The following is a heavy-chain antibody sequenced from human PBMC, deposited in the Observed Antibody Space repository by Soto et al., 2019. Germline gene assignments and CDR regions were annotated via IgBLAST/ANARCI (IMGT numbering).Heavy chain of an antibody. D-gene: IGHD4-17*01. CDR1: GFTFSNAW. CDR3: TTEGKGVGDYGYYYYYGMDV. V-gene: IGHV3-15*07. CDR2: IKSKTDGGTT. Sequence: PGGSLRLSCAASGFTFSNAWMNWVRQAPGKGLEWVGRIKSKTDGGTTDYAAPVKGRFTISRDDSKNTLYLQMNSLKTEDTAVYYCTTEGKGVGDYGYYYYYGMDVWGQGTTVTVSS. J-gene: IGHJ6*02.